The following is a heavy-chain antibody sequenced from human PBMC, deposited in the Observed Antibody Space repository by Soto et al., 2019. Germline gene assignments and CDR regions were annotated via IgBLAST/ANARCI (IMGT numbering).Heavy chain of an antibody. Sequence: SETLSLTCAVSSGSISSSNWWSWVRQPPGKGLEWIGEIYHSGSTNYNPSLKSRVTISVDKSKNQFSLKLSSVTAADTAVYYCASRGLRVVIGGGYYMDVWGKGTTVTVSS. D-gene: IGHD3-3*01. CDR2: IYHSGST. V-gene: IGHV4-4*02. CDR1: SGSISSSNW. CDR3: ASRGLRVVIGGGYYMDV. J-gene: IGHJ6*03.